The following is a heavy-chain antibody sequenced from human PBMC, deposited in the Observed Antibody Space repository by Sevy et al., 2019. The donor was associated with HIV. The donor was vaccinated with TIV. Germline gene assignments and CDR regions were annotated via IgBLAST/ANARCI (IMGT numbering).Heavy chain of an antibody. Sequence: GGSLRLSCAASGFTFSRYAMNWVRQAPAKGLEWVAVISSDGRNKHYADSVKARFTISRDNSKNTLYLQMNILRSEDTALYYCARDKGESSSSFLGELSYWGQGTLVTVSS. CDR3: ARDKGESSSSFLGELSY. CDR1: GFTFSRYA. J-gene: IGHJ4*02. V-gene: IGHV3-30*04. D-gene: IGHD3-16*02. CDR2: ISSDGRNK.